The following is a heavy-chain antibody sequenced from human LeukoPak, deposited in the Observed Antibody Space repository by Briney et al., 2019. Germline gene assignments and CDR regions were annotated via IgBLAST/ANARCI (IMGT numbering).Heavy chain of an antibody. CDR3: AKATMIGDYFDY. D-gene: IGHD3-22*01. CDR2: ISWNSGSI. Sequence: GRSLRLSCAASGFTFDDYAMHWVRQAPGKGLEWVSGISWNSGSIGYADSVKGRFTISRDNAKNSLYLQMNSLRDEDTALYYCAKATMIGDYFDYWAREPWSPSPQ. CDR1: GFTFDDYA. V-gene: IGHV3-9*01. J-gene: IGHJ4*02.